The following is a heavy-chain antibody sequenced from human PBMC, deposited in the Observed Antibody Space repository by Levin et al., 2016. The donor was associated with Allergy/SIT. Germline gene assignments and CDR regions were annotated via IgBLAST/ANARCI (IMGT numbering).Heavy chain of an antibody. V-gene: IGHV1-69*06. D-gene: IGHD3-22*01. CDR3: ARASYYYDSSGYPFDY. J-gene: IGHJ4*02. CDR1: GGTFSSYA. Sequence: SVKVSCKASGGTFSSYAISWVRQAPGQGLEWMGGIIPIFGTANYAQKFQGRVTITADKSTSTAYMELSSLRSEDTAVYYCARASYYYDSSGYPFDYWGQGTLVTVSS. CDR2: IIPIFGTA.